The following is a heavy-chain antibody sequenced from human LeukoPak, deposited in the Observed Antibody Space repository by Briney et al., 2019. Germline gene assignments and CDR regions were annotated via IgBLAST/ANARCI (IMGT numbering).Heavy chain of an antibody. CDR1: GFSVSDDY. CDR3: ARGPPSGGAFDY. CDR2: IYTDGDT. Sequence: GGSLRLSCAASGFSVSDDYMNWVRQGPGKGLEWVSSIYTDGDTYYADSVKGRFIISKDNSKNILNLQMDSLRAEDTAVYYCARGPPSGGAFDYWGQGTLVTVSS. D-gene: IGHD3-16*01. V-gene: IGHV3-53*01. J-gene: IGHJ4*02.